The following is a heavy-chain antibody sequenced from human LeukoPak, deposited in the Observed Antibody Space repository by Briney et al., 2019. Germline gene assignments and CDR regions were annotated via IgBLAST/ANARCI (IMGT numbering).Heavy chain of an antibody. CDR3: VKASGYSGYGYFFDY. V-gene: IGHV3-64D*06. CDR1: GFTFSSSA. D-gene: IGHD5-12*01. Sequence: TGGSLRLSCSASGFTFSSSAMHWVRQAPGKGLEYVSAIVSNGGSTYYADSVKGRFTISRDNPKNTLYLQMSSLRAEDTAVYYCVKASGYSGYGYFFDYWGQGTLVTVSS. CDR2: IVSNGGST. J-gene: IGHJ4*02.